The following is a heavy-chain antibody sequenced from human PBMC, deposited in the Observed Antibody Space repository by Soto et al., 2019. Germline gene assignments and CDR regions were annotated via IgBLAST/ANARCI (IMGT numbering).Heavy chain of an antibody. CDR2: IYYSGST. CDR1: GGSISSSSYY. Sequence: PSETLSLTCTVSGGSISSSSYYWGWIRQPPGKGLEWIGSIYYSGSTNYNPSLKSRVTISVDTSKNQFSLKLSSVTAADTAVYYCARHRDSSSRVGYGMDVWGQGTTVTVSS. J-gene: IGHJ6*02. CDR3: ARHRDSSSRVGYGMDV. D-gene: IGHD6-13*01. V-gene: IGHV4-39*01.